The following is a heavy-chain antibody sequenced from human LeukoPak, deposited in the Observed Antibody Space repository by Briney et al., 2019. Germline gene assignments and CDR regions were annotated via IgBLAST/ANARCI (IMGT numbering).Heavy chain of an antibody. V-gene: IGHV3-30-3*01. CDR2: ISYDGSNK. CDR1: GFTFSSYA. CDR3: AKDNYYDSSGQRDAFDI. D-gene: IGHD3-22*01. Sequence: GRSLRLSCAASGFTFSSYAMHWVRQAPGKGLEWVAVISYDGSNKYYADSVKGRFTISRDNSKNTLYLQMNSLRAEDTAVYYCAKDNYYDSSGQRDAFDIWGQGTMVTVSS. J-gene: IGHJ3*02.